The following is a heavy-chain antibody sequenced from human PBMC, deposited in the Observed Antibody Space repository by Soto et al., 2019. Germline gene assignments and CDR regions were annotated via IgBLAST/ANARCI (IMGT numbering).Heavy chain of an antibody. V-gene: IGHV1-46*01. CDR3: ARERIAAGAYYYGMDV. CDR1: GYTFTSYY. CDR2: INPSGGST. D-gene: IGHD6-13*01. J-gene: IGHJ6*02. Sequence: QVQLVQSGAEVKKPGASVKVSCKASGYTFTSYYMHWVRQAPGQGLQWMGIINPSGGSTTYAQKFQGRVTMSRGTSTSTVYMELSSLRSEDTAVYYCARERIAAGAYYYGMDVWGQGTTVTVSS.